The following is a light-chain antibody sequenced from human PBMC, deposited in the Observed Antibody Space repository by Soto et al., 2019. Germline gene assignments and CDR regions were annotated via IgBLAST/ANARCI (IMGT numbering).Light chain of an antibody. CDR3: QTWGTARV. CDR2: LNSDGSH. V-gene: IGLV4-69*01. CDR1: SVHSSYA. Sequence: QLVLTQSPSASASLGASGKLTCTLSSVHSSYAIAWHQQQPEKGPRYLMKLNSDGSHSKGDGIPDRFSGSSSGAERYLTISSLQSEDEAYYYCQTWGTARVFGGGTKVTVL. J-gene: IGLJ3*02.